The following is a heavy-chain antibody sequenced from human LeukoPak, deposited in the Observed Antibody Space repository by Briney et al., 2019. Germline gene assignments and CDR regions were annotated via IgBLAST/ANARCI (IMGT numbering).Heavy chain of an antibody. Sequence: GGSLRLSCAASGFTFSSYAMSWVRQAPGKGLEWVSVISSSGGSTYYADSVKGRFTISRDNSKNTLYLQMNSLRAEDTALYYCAKDPSPNYCSGGSCYSKWGQGTLVTVSS. J-gene: IGHJ4*02. V-gene: IGHV3-23*01. CDR2: ISSSGGST. D-gene: IGHD2-15*01. CDR1: GFTFSSYA. CDR3: AKDPSPNYCSGGSCYSK.